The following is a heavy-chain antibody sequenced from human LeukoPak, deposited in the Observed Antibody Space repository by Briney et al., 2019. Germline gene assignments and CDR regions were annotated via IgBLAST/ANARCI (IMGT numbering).Heavy chain of an antibody. CDR3: ARGWYRSSWIYYFDY. V-gene: IGHV4-59*01. CDR2: IYYSGST. CDR1: GGSISSYY. Sequence: PSETLSLTCTVSGGSISSYYWSWIRQPPGKGLGWIGYIYYSGSTNYNPSLKSRVTISVDTSKNQFPLKLSSVTAADTAVYYCARGWYRSSWIYYFDYWGQGTLVTVSS. D-gene: IGHD6-13*01. J-gene: IGHJ4*02.